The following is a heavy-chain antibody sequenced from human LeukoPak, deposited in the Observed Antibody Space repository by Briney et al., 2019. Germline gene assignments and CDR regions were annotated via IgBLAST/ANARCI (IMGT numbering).Heavy chain of an antibody. D-gene: IGHD3-22*01. CDR1: GFAFGSYW. Sequence: GGSLRLSCAASGFAFGSYWMSWVRQAPGKGLEWVACINRDGGEAFYVDSMKGRFTISRDNAKNSLYLQVNNLRAEDTAVYFCARNAYSSSPDYWGHGTLVTVSS. CDR2: INRDGGEA. V-gene: IGHV3-7*05. CDR3: ARNAYSSSPDY. J-gene: IGHJ4*01.